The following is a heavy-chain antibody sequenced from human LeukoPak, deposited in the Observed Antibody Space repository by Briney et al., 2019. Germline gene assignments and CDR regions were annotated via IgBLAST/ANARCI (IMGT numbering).Heavy chain of an antibody. CDR3: ARVSVHCGGDCYFDY. Sequence: SETLSLTCAVYGGSFSGYYWSWIRQPPGKGLEWIGEINHSGSTNYNPSLKGRVTISVDTSKNQFSLKLSSVTAADTAVYYCARVSVHCGGDCYFDYWGQGTLVTVSS. V-gene: IGHV4-34*01. J-gene: IGHJ4*02. D-gene: IGHD2-21*02. CDR1: GGSFSGYY. CDR2: INHSGST.